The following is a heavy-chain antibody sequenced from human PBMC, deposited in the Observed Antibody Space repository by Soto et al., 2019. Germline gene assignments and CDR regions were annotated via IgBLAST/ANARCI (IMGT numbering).Heavy chain of an antibody. CDR3: AKEAGYYYDSSGYESNHFDY. CDR1: GFTFSSYG. CDR2: ISYDGSNK. D-gene: IGHD3-22*01. Sequence: GGSLRLSCAASGFTFSSYGMHWVRQAPGKGLEWVAVISYDGSNKYYADSVKGRFTISRDNSKNTLYLQMNSLRAEDTAVYYCAKEAGYYYDSSGYESNHFDYWGQGTLVTVSS. J-gene: IGHJ4*02. V-gene: IGHV3-30*18.